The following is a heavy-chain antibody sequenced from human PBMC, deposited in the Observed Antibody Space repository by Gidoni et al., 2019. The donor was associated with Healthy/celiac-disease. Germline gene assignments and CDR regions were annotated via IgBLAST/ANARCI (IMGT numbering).Heavy chain of an antibody. CDR2: IYYSGST. V-gene: IGHV4-59*01. Sequence: QVQLQESGPGLVKPSATLSLTCTVSGGSISSYYWSWIRQPPGKGLEWIGDIYYSGSTNYNPSLKSRVTIAVETSKNQFSLKLSSVTAADTAVYYCARPGGVGQGFDPWGQGTLVTVSS. CDR3: ARPGGVGQGFDP. J-gene: IGHJ5*02. CDR1: GGSISSYY. D-gene: IGHD1-26*01.